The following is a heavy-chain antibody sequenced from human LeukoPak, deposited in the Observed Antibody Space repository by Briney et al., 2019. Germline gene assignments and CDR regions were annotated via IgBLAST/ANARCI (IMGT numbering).Heavy chain of an antibody. CDR1: GFTVSNNY. V-gene: IGHV3-53*01. CDR2: IYRGGST. CDR3: ARDLGSNFDY. Sequence: GGSLRLSCAASGFTVSNNYMSWVRQAPGKGLEWVSVIYRGGSTYYADSVKGRFTISRDNSKDTLYLQMNSLRAEDTAVYYCARDLGSNFDYWGQGTLVTVSS. J-gene: IGHJ4*02.